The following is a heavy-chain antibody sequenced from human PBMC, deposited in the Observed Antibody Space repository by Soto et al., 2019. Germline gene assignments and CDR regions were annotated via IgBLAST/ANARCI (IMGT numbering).Heavy chain of an antibody. CDR1: GFIFTRNA. V-gene: IGHV3-23*01. Sequence: PGGSLRLSCAASGFIFTRNAMSWVRQAPGKGLEWLAHITGSAALTYHADSVKGRFTISRDTSKNTVYLQMNSLRDEDTAIYYCAGRIVPSSWTLDIWGQGTMVT. CDR2: ITGSAALT. D-gene: IGHD1-26*01. J-gene: IGHJ3*02. CDR3: AGRIVPSSWTLDI.